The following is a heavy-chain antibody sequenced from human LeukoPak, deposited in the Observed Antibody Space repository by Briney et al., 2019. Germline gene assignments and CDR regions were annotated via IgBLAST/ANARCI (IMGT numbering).Heavy chain of an antibody. CDR3: AKEVVEVIPTAVDGELYFYYYGMDV. Sequence: GGSLRLSCAASGFTFEDYAMSWVRQVPGKGLEWVSLVSGDGYTTYYADSVKGRFTISRDNSKNSLYLQMNSLRAEDTALYYCAKEVVEVIPTAVDGELYFYYYGMDVWGQGTTVIVSS. D-gene: IGHD2-2*01. CDR1: GFTFEDYA. CDR2: VSGDGYTT. V-gene: IGHV3-43*02. J-gene: IGHJ6*02.